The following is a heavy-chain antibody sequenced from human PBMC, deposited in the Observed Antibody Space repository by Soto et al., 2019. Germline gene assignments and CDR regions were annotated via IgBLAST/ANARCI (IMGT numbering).Heavy chain of an antibody. J-gene: IGHJ4*02. CDR1: GFTLSRYA. CDR3: ARDPLSEDLRSSYSGYFEY. CDR2: ISYDGTNK. Sequence: QVQVVESGGGVVQPGRSLRLSCGASGFTLSRYAMHWVRQAPGKGLEWVASISYDGTNKDHADPVKGRFTISRDNSKNTLYLQMNSLRAEDTAVYYCARDPLSEDLRSSYSGYFEYWGQGTLVTVSS. D-gene: IGHD3-3*01. V-gene: IGHV3-30-3*01.